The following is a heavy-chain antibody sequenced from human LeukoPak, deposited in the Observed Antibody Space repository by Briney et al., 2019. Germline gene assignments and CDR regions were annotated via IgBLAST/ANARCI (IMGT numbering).Heavy chain of an antibody. Sequence: GGSLRLSCAASGFTFSSYAMSWVRQAPGKGLEWVSAISGSGGSTYYADSVKGRFTVSRDNSKNTLYLQMSSLRAEDTAVYYCAKDRVVVVPAAIFDYWGQGPLVTVSS. J-gene: IGHJ4*02. V-gene: IGHV3-23*01. CDR3: AKDRVVVVPAAIFDY. CDR2: ISGSGGST. CDR1: GFTFSSYA. D-gene: IGHD2-2*02.